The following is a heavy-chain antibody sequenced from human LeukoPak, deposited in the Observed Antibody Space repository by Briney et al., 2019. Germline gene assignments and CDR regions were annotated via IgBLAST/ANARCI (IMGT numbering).Heavy chain of an antibody. V-gene: IGHV3-23*01. Sequence: GGSLRLSCAATGFTFSSYAMSWVRQAPGKGLEWVSAISGSGGSTYYADSVKGRFTISRDNSKNTLYLQMNSLRAEDTAVYYCAKSHPAVTTTDCDLWGRGTLVTVSS. D-gene: IGHD4-17*01. CDR1: GFTFSSYA. J-gene: IGHJ2*01. CDR3: AKSHPAVTTTDCDL. CDR2: ISGSGGST.